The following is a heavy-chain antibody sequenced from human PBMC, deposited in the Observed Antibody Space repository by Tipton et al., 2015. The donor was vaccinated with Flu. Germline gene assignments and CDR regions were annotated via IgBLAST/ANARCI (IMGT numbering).Heavy chain of an antibody. CDR3: ARGFIRLCDF. V-gene: IGHV3-48*03. D-gene: IGHD3-16*01. Sequence: AVSGFTFSSYEMSWVRQAPGKGLEWVSFISPSGTTKYYADAVKGRFTISRDNTKNSLFLQMSSLRAGDTGVYYCARGFIRLCDFWGQGSLVTVSS. CDR1: GFTFSSYE. J-gene: IGHJ4*02. CDR2: ISPSGTTK.